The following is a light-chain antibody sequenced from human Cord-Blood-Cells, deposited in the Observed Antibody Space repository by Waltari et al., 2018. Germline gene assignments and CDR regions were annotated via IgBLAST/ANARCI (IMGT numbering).Light chain of an antibody. CDR1: SSDVGGYNY. Sequence: QSALTQPASVSGSPGQSITISCTGTSSDVGGYNYFSWYQQHPGKDPKLMIYEISSRPAGVSNRVSGSKAGNTASLTISGLQAEDEADYYCSSYTSSSTYVFGTGTKVTVL. J-gene: IGLJ1*01. V-gene: IGLV2-14*01. CDR3: SSYTSSSTYV. CDR2: EIS.